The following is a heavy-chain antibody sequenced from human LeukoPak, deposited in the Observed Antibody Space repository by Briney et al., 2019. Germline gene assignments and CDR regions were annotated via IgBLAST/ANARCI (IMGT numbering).Heavy chain of an antibody. CDR1: GGSISSGSYY. Sequence: SETLSLTCTVSGGSISSGSYYWSWIRQPAGKGLEWIGRIYTSGSTNYNPSLKSRVTISVDTSKNQFSLKLSSVTAADTAVYYCARGSVGAKPFDPWGQGTLVTVSS. J-gene: IGHJ5*02. V-gene: IGHV4-61*02. CDR2: IYTSGST. D-gene: IGHD1-26*01. CDR3: ARGSVGAKPFDP.